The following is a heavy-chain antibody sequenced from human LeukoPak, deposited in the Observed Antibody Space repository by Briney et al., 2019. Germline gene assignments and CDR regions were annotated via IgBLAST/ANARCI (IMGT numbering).Heavy chain of an antibody. Sequence: SETLSLTCAVYGGSFSGYYWSWIRQPPGKGLEWIGEISYSGNTNYNPSLESRVTISVDTSKNQFSLKLNSMTAADTAVYYCARRRNWNDVLDYWGHGTLVTVSS. V-gene: IGHV4-34*01. CDR2: ISYSGNT. D-gene: IGHD1-1*01. CDR1: GGSFSGYY. J-gene: IGHJ4*01. CDR3: ARRRNWNDVLDY.